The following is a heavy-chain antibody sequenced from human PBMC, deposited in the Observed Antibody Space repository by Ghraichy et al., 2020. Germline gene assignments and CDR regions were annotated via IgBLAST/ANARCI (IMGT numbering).Heavy chain of an antibody. CDR1: GFTFSSYE. CDR3: AREEVGYYGSGTSLDY. J-gene: IGHJ4*02. V-gene: IGHV3-48*03. D-gene: IGHD3-10*01. CDR2: ISSSGSTI. Sequence: GGSLRLSCAASGFTFSSYEMNWVRQAPGKGLEWVSYISSSGSTIYYADSVKGRFTISRDNAKNSLYLQMNSLRAEDTAVYYCAREEVGYYGSGTSLDYWGQGTLVTVSS.